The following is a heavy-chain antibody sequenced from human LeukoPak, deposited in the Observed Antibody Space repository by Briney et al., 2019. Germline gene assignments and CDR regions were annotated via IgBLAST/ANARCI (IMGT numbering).Heavy chain of an antibody. J-gene: IGHJ4*02. D-gene: IGHD5-24*01. CDR3: ARGGWLQDRRIDY. CDR1: GFTFSSYG. Sequence: GRSLRLSCAASGFTFSSYGMHWVRQAPGKGLEWVAVIWYDGSNKYYAGSVKGRFTISRDNSKNTLYLQMNSLRAEDTAVYYCARGGWLQDRRIDYWDQGTLVTVSS. CDR2: IWYDGSNK. V-gene: IGHV3-33*01.